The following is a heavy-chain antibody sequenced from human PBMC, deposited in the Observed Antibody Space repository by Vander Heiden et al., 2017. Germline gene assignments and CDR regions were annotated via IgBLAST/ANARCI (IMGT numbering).Heavy chain of an antibody. V-gene: IGHV3-7*01. CDR3: ARETYCGGDCYSGTFDY. Sequence: EVQLVESGGGLVQPGGSLRLSCAASGFTFSSYWMTWVRQAPGKVLEWVANIKQDGSDKYYVDSVKGRFTISRDNAKNSLYLQMNSLRAEDTAVYYCARETYCGGDCYSGTFDYWGQGTLVTVSS. J-gene: IGHJ4*02. D-gene: IGHD2-21*02. CDR2: IKQDGSDK. CDR1: GFTFSSYW.